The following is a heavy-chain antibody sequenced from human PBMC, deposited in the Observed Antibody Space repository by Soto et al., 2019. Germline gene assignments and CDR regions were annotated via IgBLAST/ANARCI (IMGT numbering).Heavy chain of an antibody. D-gene: IGHD6-19*01. V-gene: IGHV3-11*01. Sequence: LRLSCGASGFTFSNYYMSWIRQAPGKGLEWVSYISSTGRTIYYADSVKGRFTVSRDNAQNSLSLRLNSLRVEDTAVYYCARSYSSGWEFDYWGQGTQVTVSS. J-gene: IGHJ4*02. CDR3: ARSYSSGWEFDY. CDR1: GFTFSNYY. CDR2: ISSTGRTI.